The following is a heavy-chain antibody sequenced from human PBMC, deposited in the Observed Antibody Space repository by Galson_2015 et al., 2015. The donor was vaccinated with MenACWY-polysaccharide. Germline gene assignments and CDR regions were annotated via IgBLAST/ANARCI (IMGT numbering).Heavy chain of an antibody. CDR3: AREYCGRTSCSGMDV. J-gene: IGHJ6*02. Sequence: SLRLSCAASGFTFSSYAMHWVRQTPGKGLEWVAVISHDERNKYYADSVKGRFTISRDNSRNTLYLQMNSLTAEDTAVYFCAREYCGRTSCSGMDVWGQGTPVTVSS. V-gene: IGHV3-30*04. D-gene: IGHD2-2*01. CDR1: GFTFSSYA. CDR2: ISHDERNK.